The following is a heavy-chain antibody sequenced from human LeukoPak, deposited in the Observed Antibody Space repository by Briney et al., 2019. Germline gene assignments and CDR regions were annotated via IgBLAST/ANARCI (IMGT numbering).Heavy chain of an antibody. D-gene: IGHD2-2*01. J-gene: IGHJ3*02. CDR3: AWYCSSTSCYPDAFDI. CDR1: GFSFSSYG. CDR2: IRYDGSNK. V-gene: IGHV3-30*02. Sequence: GGSLRLSCAASGFSFSSYGMHRVRQAPGKGLECVAFIRYDGSNKYYADSVKGRFTISRDNSKNTLYLQMNSLRAEDTAVYYCAWYCSSTSCYPDAFDIWGQGTMVTVSS.